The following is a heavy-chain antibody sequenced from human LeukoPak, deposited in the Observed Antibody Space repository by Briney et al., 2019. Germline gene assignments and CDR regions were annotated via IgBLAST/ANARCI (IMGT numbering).Heavy chain of an antibody. CDR2: IYTSGST. D-gene: IGHD6-13*01. CDR1: GGSISSYY. CDR3: ARGRAAAGKLDY. J-gene: IGHJ4*02. V-gene: IGHV4-4*07. Sequence: AETLSLTCTVSGGSISSYYWSWIRQPAGKGLEWIARIYTSGSTNYNPSLKSRLTMSVDTSKNQFSLKLSSVTAADADVYYCARGRAAAGKLDYWGQGTLVTVSS.